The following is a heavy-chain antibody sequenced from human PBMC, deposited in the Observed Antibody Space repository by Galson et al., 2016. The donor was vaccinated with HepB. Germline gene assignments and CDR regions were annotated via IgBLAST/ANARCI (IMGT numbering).Heavy chain of an antibody. V-gene: IGHV5-51*01. Sequence: QSGAEVKEPGESLKISCKGSRYSFTSYWIGWVRQMPGKGLEWMGILYPGDSEARYSPSFQGQVTISADKYISTAYLRWTSLKASDTARYFCARQLEGATGFDYWGQGTLVTVSS. J-gene: IGHJ4*02. D-gene: IGHD2-15*01. CDR2: LYPGDSEA. CDR3: ARQLEGATGFDY. CDR1: RYSFTSYW.